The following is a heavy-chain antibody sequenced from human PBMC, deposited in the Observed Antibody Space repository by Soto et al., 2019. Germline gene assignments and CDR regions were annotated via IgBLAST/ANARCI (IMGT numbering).Heavy chain of an antibody. V-gene: IGHV4-30-4*08. Sequence: SDTSPVLDGSIRNGDHYRISKQQTPGNGLEWIGYIYYSGSTYYNPSLKSRVTISVDTSKNQFSLKLSSVTAADTAVYYCAKDHAPAYYCNSSCNNAFAFWGQGTLVTVSS. D-gene: IGHD3-22*01. CDR1: DGSIRNGDHY. J-gene: IGHJ4*02. CDR3: AKDHAPAYYCNSSCNNAFAF. CDR2: IYYSGST.